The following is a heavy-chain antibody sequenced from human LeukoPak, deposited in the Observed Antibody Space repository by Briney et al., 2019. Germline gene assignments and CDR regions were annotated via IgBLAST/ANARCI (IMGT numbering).Heavy chain of an antibody. J-gene: IGHJ3*02. D-gene: IGHD4-17*01. CDR1: TDSLSSHY. CDR2: SSYIGST. CDR3: ARDLITVTKGFDI. Sequence: SETLSLTCAVSTDSLSSHYWSWLRQPPGKGLEGIGYSSYIGSTNYNPSLKSRVTISIDTSKNQFSLKLRSVTAADTAVYYCARDLITVTKGFDIWGQGTMVSVSS. V-gene: IGHV4-59*11.